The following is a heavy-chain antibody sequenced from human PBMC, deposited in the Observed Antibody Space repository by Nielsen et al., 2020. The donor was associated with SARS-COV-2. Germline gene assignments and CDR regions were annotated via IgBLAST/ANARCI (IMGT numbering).Heavy chain of an antibody. CDR1: GFTFSTYW. CDR3: AKDYTSSRLRYYFDY. Sequence: GESLKISCAASGFTFSTYWMAWVRQAPGKRLEWVANIKQDGSEKYYVDSVKGRFTISRDNADNSFYLQMNSLRAEDTAVYYCAKDYTSSRLRYYFDYWGQGTLVTVSS. J-gene: IGHJ4*02. D-gene: IGHD2-2*02. V-gene: IGHV3-7*04. CDR2: IKQDGSEK.